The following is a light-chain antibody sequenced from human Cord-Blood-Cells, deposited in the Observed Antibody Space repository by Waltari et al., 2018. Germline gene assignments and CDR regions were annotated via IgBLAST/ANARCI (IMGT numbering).Light chain of an antibody. CDR3: QQYNSYSQT. CDR2: DAS. Sequence: DIQMTQSPSTLSASVGDRVTITCRASQSISSWLAWYQQKPGKAPKLLIYDASSLESGVPSRFSRSGSGTEFTLTISSLQPDDFATYYCQQYNSYSQTFGQGTKVEI. J-gene: IGKJ1*01. V-gene: IGKV1-5*01. CDR1: QSISSW.